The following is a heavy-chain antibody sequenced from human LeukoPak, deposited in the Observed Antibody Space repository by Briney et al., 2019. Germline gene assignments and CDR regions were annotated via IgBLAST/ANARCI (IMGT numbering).Heavy chain of an antibody. Sequence: ASVKDSCKASGYTFTSYDINWVRQATGQRLEWMGWMNPNSGNTGYAQKFQGRVSMTSNTSISTAYMELSSLRSEDTAAYYCARGLRREQQLLRAFDDWGQGTLVTVSS. J-gene: IGHJ4*02. V-gene: IGHV1-8*01. CDR1: GYTFTSYD. D-gene: IGHD6-13*01. CDR2: MNPNSGNT. CDR3: ARGLRREQQLLRAFDD.